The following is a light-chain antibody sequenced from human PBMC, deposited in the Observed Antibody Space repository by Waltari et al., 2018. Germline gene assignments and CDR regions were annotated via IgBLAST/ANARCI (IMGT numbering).Light chain of an antibody. CDR3: CSYAGGSRVI. Sequence: QSALTQPASLSGSPGQSITISCAGTKNDIGTYNFVSWFQQFPGQAPKRLVSEATKRPSGVSYRFSGSKSGNTASLTISGLQAEDEADYYCCSYAGGSRVIFGGGTKLTVL. J-gene: IGLJ2*01. CDR2: EAT. V-gene: IGLV2-23*01. CDR1: KNDIGTYNF.